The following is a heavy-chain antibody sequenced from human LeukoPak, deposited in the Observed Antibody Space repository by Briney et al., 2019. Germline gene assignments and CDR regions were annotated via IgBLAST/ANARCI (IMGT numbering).Heavy chain of an antibody. Sequence: GGSLRLSCAASGFTFSNHWMHWVRQVPGKGPVWVSRSDGGGSSTSYADSVKGRFFISRDNAKSTLYLQMNSLRAEDTAVYYCARSNYYTVDVWGQGTAVTVSS. J-gene: IGHJ6*02. CDR3: ARSNYYTVDV. CDR1: GFTFSNHW. V-gene: IGHV3-74*01. CDR2: SDGGGSST.